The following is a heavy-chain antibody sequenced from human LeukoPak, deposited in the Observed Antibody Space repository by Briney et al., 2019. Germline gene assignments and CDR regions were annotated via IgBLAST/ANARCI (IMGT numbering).Heavy chain of an antibody. V-gene: IGHV4-39*07. D-gene: IGHD1-26*01. CDR2: INHSGST. Sequence: SETLSLTCTVSGGSISSSSYYWSWIRQPPGKGLEWTGEINHSGSTNYNPSLKSRVTISVDTSKNQFSLKLSSVTAADTAVYYCARSSWKWELLHWGQGTLVTVSS. J-gene: IGHJ4*02. CDR3: ARSSWKWELLH. CDR1: GGSISSSSYY.